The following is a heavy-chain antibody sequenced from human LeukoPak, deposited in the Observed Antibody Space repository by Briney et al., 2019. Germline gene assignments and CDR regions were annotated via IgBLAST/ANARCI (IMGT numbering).Heavy chain of an antibody. D-gene: IGHD2-2*01. CDR1: GFTFSNAW. J-gene: IGHJ4*02. CDR2: IKSKPAGGTT. Sequence: GGSLRLSCAASGFTFSNAWMSWVRQAPGKGLEWVGRIKSKPAGGTTDHAAPVKGRFTISRDDSKNTLYLQMNSLKTEDTAVYYCTRLGYCSSTSCYEGDYWGQGTLVTVSS. CDR3: TRLGYCSSTSCYEGDY. V-gene: IGHV3-15*01.